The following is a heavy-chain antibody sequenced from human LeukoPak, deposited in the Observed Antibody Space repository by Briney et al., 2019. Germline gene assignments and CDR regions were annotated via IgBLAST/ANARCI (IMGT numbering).Heavy chain of an antibody. V-gene: IGHV1-8*01. CDR1: GYTFTSYD. Sequence: ASVKVSCKASGYTFTSYDINWVRQATGQGLEWMGWMNPNSGNTGYAQKFQGRVTMTRNTSISTAYMELSSLRSEDTAVYYCARSIAVAGTAGVYWGQGTLVTVSS. D-gene: IGHD6-19*01. J-gene: IGHJ4*02. CDR2: MNPNSGNT. CDR3: ARSIAVAGTAGVY.